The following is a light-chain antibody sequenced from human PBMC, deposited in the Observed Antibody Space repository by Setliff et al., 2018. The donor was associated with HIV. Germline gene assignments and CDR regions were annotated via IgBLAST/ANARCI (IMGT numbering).Light chain of an antibody. CDR3: CSYAGTYTSLYV. CDR2: DVT. V-gene: IGLV2-11*01. CDR1: ASDIGNYKY. Sequence: ALAQPRSVSGSPGQSVTISCTGTASDIGNYKYVSWYQQQPGKAPKLIIYDVTKRPSGVPDRFSGSKSGNTASLTISWLQSEDEGDYFCCSYAGTYTSLYVFGAGTKVTVL. J-gene: IGLJ1*01.